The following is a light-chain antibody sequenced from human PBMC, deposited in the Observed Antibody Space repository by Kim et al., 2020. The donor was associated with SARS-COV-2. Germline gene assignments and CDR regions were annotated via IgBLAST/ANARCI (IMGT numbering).Light chain of an antibody. CDR2: KVS. J-gene: IGKJ1*01. CDR3: MQGTHWPQT. V-gene: IGKV2-30*01. CDR1: QSPANSDGNTY. Sequence: DVGVLKSQFSWPAPFGQPPSISGGLIQSPANSDGNTYLNWYQQRPGQSPRRLIYKVSNRDSGVPERFSGSGSGTDFTLRISRVEADDVGVYYCMQGTHWPQTFGQGTKVDIK.